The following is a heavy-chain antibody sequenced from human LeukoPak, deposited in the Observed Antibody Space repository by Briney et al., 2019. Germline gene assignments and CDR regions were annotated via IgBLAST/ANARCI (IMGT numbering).Heavy chain of an antibody. CDR3: ANLRRVVANDDYFYGMDV. J-gene: IGHJ6*02. D-gene: IGHD2-15*01. CDR1: GGAFSSYA. V-gene: IGHV1-69*01. CDR2: IIPIFGTA. Sequence: SVKVSCKGSGGAFSSYAISWGRQAPGQGLEWMGGIIPIFGTANYAQKFQGRVTITADESTSTAYMELSSLRSEDTAVYYCANLRRVVANDDYFYGMDVWGQGTTVTVSS.